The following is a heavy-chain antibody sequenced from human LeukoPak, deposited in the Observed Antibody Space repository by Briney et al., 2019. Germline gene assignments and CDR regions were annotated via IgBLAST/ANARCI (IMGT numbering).Heavy chain of an antibody. Sequence: GGSLRLSCAASGFTFSSYAMHWVRQAPGKGLEWVAVISYDRSNKYYADCVKGRFTISRDNSKNTLYLQMNSLRAEDTAVYYCARAMATIISLMDYWGQGTLVTVSS. D-gene: IGHD5-24*01. CDR2: ISYDRSNK. CDR1: GFTFSSYA. CDR3: ARAMATIISLMDY. V-gene: IGHV3-30*04. J-gene: IGHJ4*02.